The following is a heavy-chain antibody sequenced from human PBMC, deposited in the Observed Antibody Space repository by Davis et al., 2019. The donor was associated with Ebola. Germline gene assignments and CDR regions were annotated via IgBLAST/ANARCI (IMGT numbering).Heavy chain of an antibody. Sequence: GGSLRLSCAASGFTFSNAWMSWVRQAPGKGLEWVSGIDGSGSYTYYADSVKGRFTISRDNSQSTLSLQMNSLRADDTAVYYCARGNCPRATCYQYIWLDPWGQGTLVTVSS. D-gene: IGHD2-15*01. V-gene: IGHV3-23*01. CDR2: IDGSGSYT. CDR3: ARGNCPRATCYQYIWLDP. CDR1: GFTFSNAW. J-gene: IGHJ5*02.